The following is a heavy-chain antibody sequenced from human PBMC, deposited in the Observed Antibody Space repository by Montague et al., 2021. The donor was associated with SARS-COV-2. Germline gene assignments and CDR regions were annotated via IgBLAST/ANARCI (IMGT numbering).Heavy chain of an antibody. J-gene: IGHJ3*02. V-gene: IGHV4-59*01. CDR3: ARDRGDYGDYVTRGAFDI. CDR1: GGSISSYY. Sequence: SETLSLTCTVSGGSISSYYCCWIWQPQATGLARIGFIYFYESTNSNPTLTRQGPISVDTSTNQYSLKLSSVTATDTAAYYCARDRGDYGDYVTRGAFDIWGQGTMVTVSS. D-gene: IGHD4-17*01. CDR2: IYFYEST.